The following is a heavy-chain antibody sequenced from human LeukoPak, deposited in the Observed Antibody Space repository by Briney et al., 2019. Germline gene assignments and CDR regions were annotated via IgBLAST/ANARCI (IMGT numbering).Heavy chain of an antibody. Sequence: SETLSLTCTVSGGSIGSDYWTWIRQPPGKGLEYIGYIYYTGGTNYNPSLKSRVTISVDTSKNQFSLKLSSVTAADKAMYFCAKYGNSGWVIDNWGQGTLVTVSS. D-gene: IGHD6-19*01. CDR3: AKYGNSGWVIDN. V-gene: IGHV4-59*08. CDR1: GGSIGSDY. J-gene: IGHJ4*02. CDR2: IYYTGGT.